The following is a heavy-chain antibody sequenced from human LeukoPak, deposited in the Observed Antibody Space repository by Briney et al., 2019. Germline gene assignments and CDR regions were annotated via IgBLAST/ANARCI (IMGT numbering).Heavy chain of an antibody. V-gene: IGHV1-2*02. Sequence: ASVKVSCKASGYTFTGYYMHWVRQAPGQGLEWMGWINPNSDGTNYAQKFQGRVTMTRDTSISTAYMELSRLRSDDTAVYYCARGWYSSSSSFDYWGQGTLVTVSS. CDR1: GYTFTGYY. CDR2: INPNSDGT. D-gene: IGHD6-6*01. J-gene: IGHJ4*02. CDR3: ARGWYSSSSSFDY.